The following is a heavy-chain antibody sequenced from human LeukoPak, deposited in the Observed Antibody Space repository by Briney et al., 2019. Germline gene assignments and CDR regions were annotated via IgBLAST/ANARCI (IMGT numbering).Heavy chain of an antibody. CDR2: INHNGNVN. CDR3: ARGGGLDV. Sequence: GGSLRLSCAASGFTFSSYWMNWARQAPGKGLEWVASINHNGNVNYYVDSVKGRFTISRDNAKNSLYLQMSNLRAGDTAVYFCARGGGLDVWGQGATVTVSS. CDR1: GFTFSSYW. J-gene: IGHJ6*02. V-gene: IGHV3-7*03. D-gene: IGHD3-16*01.